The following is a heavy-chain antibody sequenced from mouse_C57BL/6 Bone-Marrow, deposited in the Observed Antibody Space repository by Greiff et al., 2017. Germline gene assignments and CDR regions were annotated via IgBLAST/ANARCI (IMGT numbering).Heavy chain of an antibody. V-gene: IGHV1-64*01. D-gene: IGHD1-1*01. J-gene: IGHJ3*01. CDR1: GYTFTSYW. CDR3: ARWGSTVVGPFAY. Sequence: VQLQQPGAELVKPGASVKLFCKASGYTFTSYWMHWVKQRPGQGLEWIGMIHPYSGSTNYNEKFKSKATLTVDNSSSTAYMQLSSLTSEDSAVYYCARWGSTVVGPFAYWGQGTLVTVSA. CDR2: IHPYSGST.